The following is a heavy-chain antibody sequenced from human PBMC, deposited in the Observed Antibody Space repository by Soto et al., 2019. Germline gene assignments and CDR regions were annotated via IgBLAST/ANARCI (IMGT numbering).Heavy chain of an antibody. CDR1: GFTFSSYA. J-gene: IGHJ6*03. V-gene: IGHV3-23*01. CDR3: ATHHSSGWIQNYYYYMDV. D-gene: IGHD6-19*01. CDR2: ISGSGGST. Sequence: GGSLRLSCAASGFTFSSYAMSWVRQAPGKGLEWVSAISGSGGSTYYADSVKGRFTISRDNSKNTLYLQMNSLRAEDTAVYYCATHHSSGWIQNYYYYMDVWGKGTTVTVS.